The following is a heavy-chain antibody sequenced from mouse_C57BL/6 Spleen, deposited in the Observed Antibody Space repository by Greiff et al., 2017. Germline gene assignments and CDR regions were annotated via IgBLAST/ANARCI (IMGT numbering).Heavy chain of an antibody. CDR1: GFTFSSYA. V-gene: IGHV5-4*01. CDR2: ISAGGSYT. Sequence: EVQLVESGGGLVKPGGSLKLSCAASGFTFSSYAMPWVRQTPEERLEWVATISAGGSYTYYPDNVKGRFTISRDNAKNNLYLQLSQLTSEDTAMYYCARECYDYDYWGQGTTLTV. CDR3: ARECYDYDY. D-gene: IGHD1-1*01. J-gene: IGHJ2*01.